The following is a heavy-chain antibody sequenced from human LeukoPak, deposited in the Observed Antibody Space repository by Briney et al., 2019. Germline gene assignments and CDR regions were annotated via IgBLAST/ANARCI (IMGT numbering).Heavy chain of an antibody. CDR2: IIPIFGTA. CDR1: GGTFSSYA. Sequence: SMKVSYKASGGTFSSYAISWVRQAPGQGLEWMGGIIPIFGTANYAQKFQGRVTITADESTSTAFMELSSLRSEDTAVYYCARGLGIAAMSYFDYWGQGTLVTVSS. CDR3: ARGLGIAAMSYFDY. J-gene: IGHJ4*02. V-gene: IGHV1-69*13. D-gene: IGHD2-2*01.